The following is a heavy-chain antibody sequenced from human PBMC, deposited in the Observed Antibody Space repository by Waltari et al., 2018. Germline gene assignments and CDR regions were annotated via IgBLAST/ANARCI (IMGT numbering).Heavy chain of an antibody. CDR3: AMGAASDCWGGYPDDFGI. J-gene: IGHJ3*02. Sequence: QVQLQESGPGLVKPSETLSLTCTVSGYSISSGYYWGCIRQPRGKGLGVVGSTYHGGCTYDHPTIKSRDTISVHKHKNQFSLKRGSVTAADTAVYHCAMGAASDCWGGYPDDFGIWGQGAMVTVS. CDR1: GYSISSGYY. V-gene: IGHV4-38-2*02. D-gene: IGHD3-3*01. CDR2: TYHGGCT.